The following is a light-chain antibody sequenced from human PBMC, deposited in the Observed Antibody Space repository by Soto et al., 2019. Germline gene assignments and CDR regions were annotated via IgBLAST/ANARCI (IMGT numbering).Light chain of an antibody. CDR1: QSVGTN. CDR2: SAS. V-gene: IGKV3-15*01. Sequence: IVMTQSPATLSVSPGESATLSCRASQSVGTNLAWYQQTPGQAPRVIIHSASTRATGIPARFSGSGSDTEFTRTISGLQSEDFAIYYCQQYNNWPPYSFGQGTKLENK. J-gene: IGKJ2*01. CDR3: QQYNNWPPYS.